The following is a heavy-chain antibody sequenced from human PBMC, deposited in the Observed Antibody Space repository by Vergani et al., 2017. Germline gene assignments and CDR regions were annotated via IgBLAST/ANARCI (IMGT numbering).Heavy chain of an antibody. CDR1: VGTFSSYA. CDR2: IIPIFGTA. CDR3: ARSVVVGASWIDY. Sequence: QVQLVQSGAEVKKPGYSVKVSCKASVGTFSSYAISWVRQAPGQGLEWMGGIIPIFGTANYAQRFQDRVTITANKSTSTAYMELSSLRSEDTAVYYCARSVVVGASWIDYWGQGTLVTVSS. V-gene: IGHV1-69*06. D-gene: IGHD1-26*01. J-gene: IGHJ4*02.